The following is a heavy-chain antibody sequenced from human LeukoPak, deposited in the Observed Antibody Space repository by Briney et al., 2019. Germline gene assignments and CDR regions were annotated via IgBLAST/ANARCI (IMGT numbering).Heavy chain of an antibody. CDR1: GFTFSSYA. D-gene: IGHD2-15*01. CDR3: AKVHKGRYCSGGSCYTDY. J-gene: IGHJ4*02. CDR2: ISGSGGST. Sequence: GGSLRLSCAASGFTFSSYAMSWVRQAPGKGLEWVSAISGSGGSTYYADSVKGRFTISRDNSKNTLYLQMNSLRAEDTAVYYCAKVHKGRYCSGGSCYTDYRGQGTLVTVSS. V-gene: IGHV3-23*01.